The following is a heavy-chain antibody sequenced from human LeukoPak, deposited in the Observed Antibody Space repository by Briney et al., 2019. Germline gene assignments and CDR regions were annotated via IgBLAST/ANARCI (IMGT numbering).Heavy chain of an antibody. CDR1: GFTFGNYA. V-gene: IGHV3-23*01. CDR2: MSDSGGTT. J-gene: IGHJ4*02. D-gene: IGHD3-22*01. CDR3: AKDSLIRITLTVFAIDY. Sequence: GGSLRLSCTGSGFTFGNYAMSWVRQTPGKGLEWLAGMSDSGGTTYYADSVSGRFTISRDNSKNTLYLQMTSLRADDTAVYYCAKDSLIRITLTVFAIDYWGQGTQVTVSS.